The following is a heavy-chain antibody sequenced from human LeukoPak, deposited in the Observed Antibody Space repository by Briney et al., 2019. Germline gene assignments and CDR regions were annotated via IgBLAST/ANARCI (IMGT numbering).Heavy chain of an antibody. J-gene: IGHJ4*02. CDR1: GFTFSSYS. CDR2: ISSSSSYI. D-gene: IGHD6-13*01. CDR3: ASPYSSRWYELCY. V-gene: IGHV3-21*01. Sequence: GGSLRLSCAASGFTFSSYSMNWVRQAPGKGLEWVSSISSSSSYIYYADSVKGRFTISRENAKNSLYLKMNSLRAEDTAVYYCASPYSSRWYELCYWGQGTLVTVSS.